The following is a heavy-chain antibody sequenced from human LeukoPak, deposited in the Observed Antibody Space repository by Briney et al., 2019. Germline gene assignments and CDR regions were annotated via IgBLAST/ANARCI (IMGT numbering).Heavy chain of an antibody. Sequence: GASVKVSCKASGYTFSSYDINWVRQATGQGLEWMGWVNPNSGNTGYAQKFQGRVTMTRNTSISTAYMELSSLRSEDTAMYYCARGRNQRDLRLLLYWGQGTLVTVSS. CDR2: VNPNSGNT. J-gene: IGHJ4*02. CDR3: ARGRNQRDLRLLLY. D-gene: IGHD1-14*01. V-gene: IGHV1-8*01. CDR1: GYTFSSYD.